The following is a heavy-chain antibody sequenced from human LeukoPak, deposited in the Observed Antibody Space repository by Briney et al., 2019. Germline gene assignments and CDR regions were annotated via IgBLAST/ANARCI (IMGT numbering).Heavy chain of an antibody. D-gene: IGHD2-2*02. J-gene: IGHJ4*02. CDR3: AKGSRCSSTSCYMFDFDY. CDR2: IRYDGSNK. V-gene: IGHV3-30*02. CDR1: GFTFSSYG. Sequence: GGSLRLSCAASGFTFSSYGMHWVRQAPGKGLEWVEFIRYDGSNKYYADSVKGRFTISRDNSKNTLYLQMNSLRAEDTAVYYCAKGSRCSSTSCYMFDFDYWGQGTLVTVSS.